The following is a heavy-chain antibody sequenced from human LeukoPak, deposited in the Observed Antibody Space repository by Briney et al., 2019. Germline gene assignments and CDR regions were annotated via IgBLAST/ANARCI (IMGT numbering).Heavy chain of an antibody. CDR3: ARAGNGFGY. D-gene: IGHD2-8*01. V-gene: IGHV3-7*01. CDR1: GFTFSSNW. J-gene: IGHJ4*02. CDR2: IKQDGTEK. Sequence: GGSLRLSCAASGFTFSSNWMSWVRQAPGKGLEWVANIKQDGTEKDYVDSVKGRFTISRDNAKSSLYLQMNSLRAEDTAVYYCARAGNGFGYWGQGALATVSS.